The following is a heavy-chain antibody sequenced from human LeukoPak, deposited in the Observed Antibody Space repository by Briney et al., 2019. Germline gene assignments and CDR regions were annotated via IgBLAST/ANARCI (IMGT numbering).Heavy chain of an antibody. J-gene: IGHJ4*02. CDR1: GYSFTSHY. V-gene: IGHV1-46*01. CDR3: ARDTGIAAAGYID. D-gene: IGHD6-13*01. CDR2: INPSGSST. Sequence: ASVKVSCKASGYSFTSHYMHWVRQAPGQGLEWLGLINPSGSSTLYAQQFQGRVTMTRDMSTTTDYMEMSRLRSDDPAVYYCARDTGIAAAGYIDWGQGTLVTVSS.